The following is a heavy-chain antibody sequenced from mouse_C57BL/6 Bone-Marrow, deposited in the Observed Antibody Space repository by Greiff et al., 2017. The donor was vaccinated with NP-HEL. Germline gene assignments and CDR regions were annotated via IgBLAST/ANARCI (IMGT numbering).Heavy chain of an antibody. V-gene: IGHV14-1*01. J-gene: IGHJ1*03. CDR1: GFNIKDYY. Sequence: DVQLQESGAELVRPGASVKLSCTASGFNIKDYYMHWVKQRPEQGLEWIGRIDPEDGDTEYAPTFQGKATMTADTSSNTTYLQLSSLTSEETGVYYCTSAVVYYYASSSCWYFDVWGTGTTVTVSS. CDR2: IDPEDGDT. CDR3: TSAVVYYYASSSCWYFDV. D-gene: IGHD1-1*01.